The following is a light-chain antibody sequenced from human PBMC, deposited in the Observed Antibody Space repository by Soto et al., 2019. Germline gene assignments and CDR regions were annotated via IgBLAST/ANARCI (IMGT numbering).Light chain of an antibody. CDR2: WAS. Sequence: DIVMTKSPDSLAVSLGERATINCKSSQSVLYSSNNKNYLAWYQQKPGQPPKLLIYWASTRKSGVPDRFSGSGSGTEFSLAISCLQAEDVAVYYSQQYYSTPPLLGQGTKVDIK. V-gene: IGKV4-1*01. CDR3: QQYYSTPPL. J-gene: IGKJ1*01. CDR1: QSVLYSSNNKNY.